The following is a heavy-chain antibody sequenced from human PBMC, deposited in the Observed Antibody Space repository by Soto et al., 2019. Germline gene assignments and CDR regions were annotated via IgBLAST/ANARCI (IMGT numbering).Heavy chain of an antibody. Sequence: QVQLVESGGGVVQPGRSLRLSCAASGFTFSSYGMHWVRQAPGRGLEWVAVIWSDGSNKYYADSVKGRFTISRDNSKNTLYLQMKSLRAEDTAVYYCARYYYDSSGYYPLWGQGTLVTVSS. V-gene: IGHV3-33*01. CDR1: GFTFSSYG. CDR3: ARYYYDSSGYYPL. D-gene: IGHD3-22*01. CDR2: IWSDGSNK. J-gene: IGHJ4*02.